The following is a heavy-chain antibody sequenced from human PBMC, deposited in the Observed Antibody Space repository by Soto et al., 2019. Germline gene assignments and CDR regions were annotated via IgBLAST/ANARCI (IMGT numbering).Heavy chain of an antibody. Sequence: QVQLQESGPGLVKPSETLSLTCTVSGGSISSYYWSWIRQLPGKGLEWIGYFYYSGSTNYNPSLKSRVTISVGTSKDQLSLKLTSLTAADTAMYYCARDVGSGPAGYGLDVWGQGTTVTVSS. CDR2: FYYSGST. J-gene: IGHJ6*02. CDR3: ARDVGSGPAGYGLDV. V-gene: IGHV4-59*01. CDR1: GGSISSYY. D-gene: IGHD2-15*01.